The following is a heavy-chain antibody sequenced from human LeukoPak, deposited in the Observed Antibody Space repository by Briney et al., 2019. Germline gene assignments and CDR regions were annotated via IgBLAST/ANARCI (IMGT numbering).Heavy chain of an antibody. CDR1: GGSFSGYY. CDR3: AREFGAQYSSSWFDY. J-gene: IGHJ4*02. D-gene: IGHD6-13*01. Sequence: PSETLSLTCAVYGGSFSGYYWSWIRQPPGKGLEWIGEINHSGSTNYNPSLKSRVTISVDTSKNQFSLKLSSVTAADTAVYYCAREFGAQYSSSWFDYWGQGTLVTVSS. V-gene: IGHV4-34*01. CDR2: INHSGST.